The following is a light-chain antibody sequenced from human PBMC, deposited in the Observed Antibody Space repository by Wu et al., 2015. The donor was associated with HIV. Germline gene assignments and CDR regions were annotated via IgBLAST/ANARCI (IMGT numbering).Light chain of an antibody. CDR1: QVVYNKY. CDR2: GAS. Sequence: EIVMTQSPATLSVSPGDRATVSCRASQVVYNKYLAWYQQKLGQAPRLLIFGASTRATGIPDRFSGSGSGTNFTLTITSLEPEDFAVYYCQQYSTSLFSFGPGTRVDF. V-gene: IGKV3-20*01. J-gene: IGKJ3*01. CDR3: QQYSTSLFS.